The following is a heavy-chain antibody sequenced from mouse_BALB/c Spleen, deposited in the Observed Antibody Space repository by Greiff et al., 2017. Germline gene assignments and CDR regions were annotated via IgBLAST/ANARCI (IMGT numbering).Heavy chain of an antibody. V-gene: IGHV1-74*01. CDR1: GYSFTSYW. CDR3: AMTYYGNYGDAMDY. Sequence: VQLQQPGAELVRPGASVKLSCKASGYSFTSYWMNWVKQRPGQGLEWIGMIHPSDSDTRLNQKFKDKATLTVDKSSSTAYMQLSSRTSEDSAVYYCAMTYYGNYGDAMDYWGQGTSVTVSA. CDR2: IHPSDSDT. D-gene: IGHD2-10*01. J-gene: IGHJ4*01.